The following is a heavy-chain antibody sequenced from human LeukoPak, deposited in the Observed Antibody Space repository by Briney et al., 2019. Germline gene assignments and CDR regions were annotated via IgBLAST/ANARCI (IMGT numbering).Heavy chain of an antibody. CDR2: ISGDGGIT. V-gene: IGHV3-43*02. J-gene: IGHJ4*02. CDR3: TKDIGGYSFAADY. CDR1: GFTFDDYA. D-gene: IGHD5-18*01. Sequence: PGGSLRLSCAASGFTFDDYAMHWVRRGPGKGLEWVSLISGDGGITYYADSVKGRFTISRDNSKNSPYLQMNSLGTEDTALYYCTKDIGGYSFAADYWGQGTLVTVSS.